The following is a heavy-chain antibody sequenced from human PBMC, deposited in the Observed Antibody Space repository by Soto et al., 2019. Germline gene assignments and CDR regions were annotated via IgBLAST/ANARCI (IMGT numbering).Heavy chain of an antibody. Sequence: GASVKVSCKASGYTFTSYGISWVRQAPGQGLEWMGWISAYNGNTNYAQKLQGRVTMTTDTSTSTAYMELRSLRSDDTAVYYCARVWLTIFGVVSAFDIWGQGTTVTVSS. CDR2: ISAYNGNT. CDR1: GYTFTSYG. J-gene: IGHJ3*02. V-gene: IGHV1-18*01. CDR3: ARVWLTIFGVVSAFDI. D-gene: IGHD3-3*01.